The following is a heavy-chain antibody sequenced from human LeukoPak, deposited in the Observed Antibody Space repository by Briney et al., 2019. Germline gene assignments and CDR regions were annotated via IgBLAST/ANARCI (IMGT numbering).Heavy chain of an antibody. Sequence: GGSLRLSCAASGFTFSSYGMHWVRQAPGKGLEWVAVIWYDGSNKYYADSVKGRFTISRDNSKNTLYLQMNSLKTEDTAVYYCTQWYSSSSEDVWGQGTTVTVSS. D-gene: IGHD6-6*01. CDR2: IWYDGSNK. CDR3: TQWYSSSSEDV. J-gene: IGHJ6*02. V-gene: IGHV3-33*01. CDR1: GFTFSSYG.